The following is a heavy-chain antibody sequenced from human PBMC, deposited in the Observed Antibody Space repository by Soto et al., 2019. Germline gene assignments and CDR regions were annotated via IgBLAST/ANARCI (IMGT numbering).Heavy chain of an antibody. CDR3: ASAVGPKYYYDSRDYYYYGMDV. CDR2: IYYSGST. D-gene: IGHD3-22*01. CDR1: GGSVSSGSYY. V-gene: IGHV4-61*01. Sequence: SETLSLTCTVSGGSVSSGSYYWSWIRQPPGKGLEWIGYIYYSGSTNYNPSLKSRVTISVDTSKNQFSLKLSSVTAADTAVYYCASAVGPKYYYDSRDYYYYGMDVWGQGTTVTVSS. J-gene: IGHJ6*02.